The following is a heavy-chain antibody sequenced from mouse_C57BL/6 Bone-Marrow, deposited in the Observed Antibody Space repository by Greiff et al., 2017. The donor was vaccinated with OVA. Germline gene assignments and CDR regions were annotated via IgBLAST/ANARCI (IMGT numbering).Heavy chain of an antibody. J-gene: IGHJ2*01. Sequence: QVQLQQSGAELARPGASVKLSCKASGYTFASYGISWVKQRTGQGLEWIGEIYPRSGNTYYNEKFKGKATLTADKSSSTAYMELRSLTSEDSAVYFCASMGYGSSHFDYWGQGTTLTVSS. CDR2: IYPRSGNT. CDR1: GYTFASYG. V-gene: IGHV1-81*01. D-gene: IGHD1-1*01. CDR3: ASMGYGSSHFDY.